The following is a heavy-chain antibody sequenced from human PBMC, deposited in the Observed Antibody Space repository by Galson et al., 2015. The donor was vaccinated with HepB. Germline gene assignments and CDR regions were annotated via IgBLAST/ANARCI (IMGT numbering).Heavy chain of an antibody. V-gene: IGHV1-69*13. CDR2: IIPIFGTA. CDR3: ARAHSGYSSGWYGYYYYMDV. CDR1: GGTFSSYA. J-gene: IGHJ6*03. D-gene: IGHD6-13*01. Sequence: SVKVSCKASGGTFSSYAISWVRQAPGQGLEWMGGIIPIFGTANYAQKFQGRVTITADESTSTAYMELSSLRSEDTAVYYCARAHSGYSSGWYGYYYYMDVWGKGTTVTVSS.